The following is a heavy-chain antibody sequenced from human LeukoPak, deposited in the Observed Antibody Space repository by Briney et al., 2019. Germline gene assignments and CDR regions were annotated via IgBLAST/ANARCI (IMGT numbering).Heavy chain of an antibody. J-gene: IGHJ5*02. CDR2: INHSGST. CDR3: ARGRGYYYANWFDP. CDR1: GGSFSGYY. V-gene: IGHV4-34*01. Sequence: SETLSLTCAVYGGSFSGYYWSWIRQPPGKGLEWIGEINHSGSTNYNPSLKSRVTISVDTSKNQFSLKLSSVTAADTAVYYCARGRGYYYANWFDPWGQGTLVTVSS. D-gene: IGHD3-22*01.